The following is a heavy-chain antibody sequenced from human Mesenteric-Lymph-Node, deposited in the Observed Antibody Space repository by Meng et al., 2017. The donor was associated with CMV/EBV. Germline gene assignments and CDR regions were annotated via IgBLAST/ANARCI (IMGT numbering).Heavy chain of an antibody. Sequence: SETLSLTCTVSGGSISSSSYYWSWVRQPPGKGLEWIGEIYHSGSTNYNPSLKSRVTISVDKSKNQFSLKLSSVTAADTAVYYCARVPAAINYYYGMDVWGQGTTVTVSS. V-gene: IGHV4-39*07. D-gene: IGHD2-2*01. J-gene: IGHJ6*02. CDR1: GGSISSSSYY. CDR3: ARVPAAINYYYGMDV. CDR2: IYHSGST.